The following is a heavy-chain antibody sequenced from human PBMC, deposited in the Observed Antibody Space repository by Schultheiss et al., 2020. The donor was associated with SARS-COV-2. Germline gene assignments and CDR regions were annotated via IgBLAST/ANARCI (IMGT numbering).Heavy chain of an antibody. V-gene: IGHV3-9*01. CDR2: ISWNSGSI. Sequence: GGSLRLSCAASGFTFDDYAMHWVRQAPGKGLEWVSGISWNSGSIGYADSVKGRFTISRDNAKNSLYLQMNSLRAEDTALYYCAKDRRATGYYYYGMDVWGQGTTVTVSS. D-gene: IGHD5-24*01. CDR3: AKDRRATGYYYYGMDV. J-gene: IGHJ6*02. CDR1: GFTFDDYA.